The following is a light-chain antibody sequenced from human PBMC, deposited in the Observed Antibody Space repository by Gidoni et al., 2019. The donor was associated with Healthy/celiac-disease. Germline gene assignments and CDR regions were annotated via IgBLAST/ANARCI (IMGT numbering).Light chain of an antibody. CDR2: AAS. J-gene: IGKJ4*01. Sequence: DIQMTQSPSSLSASVGDRVTITCRASQSISSYLNWYQQKPGKAPKLLIYAASSLQSGVPSRFSGSGSGTDFTLTISSLQPEDFATYYCQQSYSTPPLTLXGXTKVEIK. CDR3: QQSYSTPPLT. CDR1: QSISSY. V-gene: IGKV1-39*01.